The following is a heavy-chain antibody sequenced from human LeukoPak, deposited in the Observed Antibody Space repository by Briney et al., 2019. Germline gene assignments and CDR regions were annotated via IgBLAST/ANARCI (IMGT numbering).Heavy chain of an antibody. CDR3: VKGPLYYYDPTGPPDAFDI. V-gene: IGHV3-33*06. CDR2: IWFDGTST. J-gene: IGHJ3*02. Sequence: GGSLRLSCAASGFTFSSYGMHWVRQAPGKGLEWVAVIWFDGTSTDYAGSVKGRFTISRDNSNNRLYLQMNSLRAEDTAVYYCVKGPLYYYDPTGPPDAFDIWGQGTLVTVSS. CDR1: GFTFSSYG. D-gene: IGHD3-22*01.